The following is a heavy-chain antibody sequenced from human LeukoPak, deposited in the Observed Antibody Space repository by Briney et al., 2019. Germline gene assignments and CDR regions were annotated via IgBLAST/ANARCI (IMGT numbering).Heavy chain of an antibody. CDR3: AKDYGGHQYYFDY. D-gene: IGHD4/OR15-4a*01. CDR1: GFTFSSYA. CDR2: ISGSGGST. V-gene: IGHV3-23*01. J-gene: IGHJ4*02. Sequence: PGGSLRLSCAASGFTFSSYAMSWVRQAPGKGLEWVSAISGSGGSTYYADSVKGRFTISRDNSKNTLYLQMNSLRAEDTAVYYYAKDYGGHQYYFDYWGQGTLVTVSS.